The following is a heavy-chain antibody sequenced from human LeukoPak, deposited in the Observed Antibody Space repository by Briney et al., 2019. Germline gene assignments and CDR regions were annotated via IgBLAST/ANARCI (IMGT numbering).Heavy chain of an antibody. D-gene: IGHD1-26*01. V-gene: IGHV3-30*04. CDR2: TSPDESLK. CDR3: TRDPILGAPDYFDY. Sequence: GGSLRLSCAASGFTFANYVTHWVRQAPGKGLEWVAVTSPDESLKFYGDSVKGRFTISRDNSKNTMYLQMNNLREEDTAVYYCTRDPILGAPDYFDYWGQGTLVTVSS. CDR1: GFTFANYV. J-gene: IGHJ4*02.